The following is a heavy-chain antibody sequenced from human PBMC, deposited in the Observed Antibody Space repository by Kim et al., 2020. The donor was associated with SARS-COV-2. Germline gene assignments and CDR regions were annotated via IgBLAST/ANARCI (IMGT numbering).Heavy chain of an antibody. J-gene: IGHJ4*02. D-gene: IGHD4-17*01. V-gene: IGHV4-34*01. CDR2: GST. Sequence: GSTKYHPPHKSRVTISVDTSKNQFSLRLTSVTAADTAVYYCARGYKATVGFWGQGTLVTVSS. CDR3: ARGYKATVGF.